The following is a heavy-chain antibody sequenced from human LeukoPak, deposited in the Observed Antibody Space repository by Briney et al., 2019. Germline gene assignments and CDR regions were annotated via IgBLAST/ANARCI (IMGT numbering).Heavy chain of an antibody. Sequence: ASVKVSCKASGYTFTSYYMHWVRQAPGQGLEWMGIINPSGGSTSYAQKFQGRVTMTRDTSTSTVYMGLSSLRSEDTAVYYCARELLMAQWPDYWGQGTLVTVSS. CDR1: GYTFTSYY. D-gene: IGHD6-19*01. J-gene: IGHJ4*02. CDR3: ARELLMAQWPDY. V-gene: IGHV1-46*01. CDR2: INPSGGST.